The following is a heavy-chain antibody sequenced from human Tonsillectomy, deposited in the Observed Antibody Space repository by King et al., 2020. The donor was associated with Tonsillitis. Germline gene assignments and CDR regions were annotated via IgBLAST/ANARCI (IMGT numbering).Heavy chain of an antibody. Sequence: QLQESGPGLVKPSETLSLTCTVSGGSISSYYWSWIRQPPGKGLEWIGYIYYSGSTNYNPSLKSRVTISVDTSKNQFSLKLSSVTAADTAVYYCAAVPAEYYYDSSAFDYWGQGTLVTVSS. CDR2: IYYSGST. CDR3: AAVPAEYYYDSSAFDY. CDR1: GGSISSYY. D-gene: IGHD3-22*01. J-gene: IGHJ4*02. V-gene: IGHV4-59*08.